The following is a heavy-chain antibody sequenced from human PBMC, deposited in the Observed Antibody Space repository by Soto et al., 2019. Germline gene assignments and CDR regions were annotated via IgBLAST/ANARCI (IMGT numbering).Heavy chain of an antibody. CDR1: GGTFSSYA. J-gene: IGHJ6*02. Sequence: SVKVSCKASGGTFSSYAISWVRQAPGQGLEWMGGIIPIFGTANYAQKFQGRVTITADKSTSTACMELSSLRSEDTAVYYCARVHCGGDCYRFYYYYGMDVWGQGTTVTVSS. CDR3: ARVHCGGDCYRFYYYYGMDV. V-gene: IGHV1-69*06. D-gene: IGHD2-21*02. CDR2: IIPIFGTA.